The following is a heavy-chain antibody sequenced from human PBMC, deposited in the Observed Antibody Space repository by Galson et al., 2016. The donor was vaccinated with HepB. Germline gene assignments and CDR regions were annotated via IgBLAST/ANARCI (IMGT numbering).Heavy chain of an antibody. CDR1: GGSISSGDYY. CDR2: IYYSGST. CDR3: ARQIVVVVAATRGVDWFDP. J-gene: IGHJ5*02. D-gene: IGHD2-15*01. V-gene: IGHV4-30-4*01. Sequence: TLSLTCTVSGGSISSGDYYWSWIRQPPGKGLEWIGYIYYSGSTYYNPSLKSRFTISVDTSKNQFSLKLSSVTAADTAVYYCARQIVVVVAATRGVDWFDPWGQGTLVTVSS.